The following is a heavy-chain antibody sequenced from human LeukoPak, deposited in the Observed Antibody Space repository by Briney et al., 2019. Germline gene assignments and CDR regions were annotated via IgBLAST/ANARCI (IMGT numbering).Heavy chain of an antibody. CDR1: GDSVSRNSPA. CDR2: TLYRSQWYN. J-gene: IGHJ4*02. D-gene: IGHD5-18*01. CDR3: ARGYSYAFDY. V-gene: IGHV6-1*01. Sequence: SQTLSLTCAISGDSVSRNSPAWNWGRQSPSRGLEWLGRTLYRSQWYNDYAVSVKSRITINPDTSKNQFSLQLNSVTPEDTAVYFCARGYSYAFDYWGQGTLVTVSS.